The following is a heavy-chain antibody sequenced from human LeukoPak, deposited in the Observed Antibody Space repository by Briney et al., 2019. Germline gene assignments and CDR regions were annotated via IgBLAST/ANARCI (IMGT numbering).Heavy chain of an antibody. D-gene: IGHD3-10*01. CDR3: ARRVILWFGELYDY. V-gene: IGHV4-34*01. CDR1: GGSFSGYY. Sequence: SETLSLTCAVYGGSFSGYYWSWIRQPPGKGLEWIGEINHSGSTNYNPSLKSRVTISVDTSKNQFSLKLSSVTAADTAVYYCARRVILWFGELYDYWGQGTLVTVSS. CDR2: INHSGST. J-gene: IGHJ4*02.